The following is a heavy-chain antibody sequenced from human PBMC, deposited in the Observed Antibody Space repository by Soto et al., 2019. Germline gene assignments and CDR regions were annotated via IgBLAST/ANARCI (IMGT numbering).Heavy chain of an antibody. D-gene: IGHD4-17*01. CDR1: GFTFSSYA. J-gene: IGHJ3*02. CDR2: ISGSGGST. CDR3: AKDFWTTVTTYGDDAFDI. V-gene: IGHV3-23*01. Sequence: EVQLLESGGGLVQPGGSLRLSCAASGFTFSSYAMSWVRKAPGKGLEWASAISGSGGSTYYADSVKGGFTISRDNSKNSLYLQMNSLRAEDTAVYYCAKDFWTTVTTYGDDAFDIWGQGTMVTVSS.